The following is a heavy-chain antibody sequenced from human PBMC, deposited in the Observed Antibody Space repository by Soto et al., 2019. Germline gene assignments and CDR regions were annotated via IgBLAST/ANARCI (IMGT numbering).Heavy chain of an antibody. CDR2: ISGSGGST. CDR1: GFTFSSYA. CDR3: AKDRSIFEGMDV. V-gene: IGHV3-23*01. J-gene: IGHJ6*02. Sequence: GGSLRLSCAASGFTFSSYAMSWVRQAPGKGLERVSAISGSGGSTYYADSVKGRFTISRDNSKNTLYLQMNSLRAEDTAVYYCAKDRSIFEGMDVWGQGTTVTVSS. D-gene: IGHD3-3*01.